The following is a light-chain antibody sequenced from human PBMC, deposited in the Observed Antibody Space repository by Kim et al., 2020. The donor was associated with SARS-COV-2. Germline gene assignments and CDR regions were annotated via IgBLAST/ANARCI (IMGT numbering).Light chain of an antibody. V-gene: IGLV3-19*01. CDR1: SLRNYY. J-gene: IGLJ2*01. CDR3: NSRDNSHYHVL. CDR2: GKN. Sequence: ALGQTVRITCQGASLRNYYATWYQQKPGQAPLLVIYGKNNRPSGIPDRFSGSSSGSTASLTITGAQAEDEADYYCNSRDNSHYHVLFGGGTQLTVL.